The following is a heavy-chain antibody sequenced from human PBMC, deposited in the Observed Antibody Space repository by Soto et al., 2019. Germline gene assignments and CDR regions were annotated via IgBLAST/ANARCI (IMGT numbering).Heavy chain of an antibody. J-gene: IGHJ6*02. CDR2: ISYDGSNK. CDR1: GFTFSSYA. CDR3: ARDFPVGTGTKSIAARPGVNGMDV. V-gene: IGHV3-30-3*01. Sequence: GGSLRLSCAASGFTFSSYAMHWVRQAPGKGLEWVAVISYDGSNKYYADSVKGRFTISRDNSKNTLYLQMNSLRAEDTAVYYCARDFPVGTGTKSIAARPGVNGMDVWGQGTTVTVSS. D-gene: IGHD6-6*01.